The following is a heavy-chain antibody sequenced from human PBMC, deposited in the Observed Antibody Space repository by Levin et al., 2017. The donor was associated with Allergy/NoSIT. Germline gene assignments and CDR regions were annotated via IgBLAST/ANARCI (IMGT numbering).Heavy chain of an antibody. CDR3: AKQTGDTELDY. CDR2: ISGSGGST. V-gene: IGHV3-23*01. CDR1: GFTFSSYA. Sequence: GESLKISCAASGFTFSSYAMSWVRQAPGKGLEWVSAISGSGGSTYYADSVKGRFTISRDNSKNTLYLQMNSLRAEDTAVYYCAKQTGDTELDYWGQGTLVTVSS. J-gene: IGHJ4*02. D-gene: IGHD5-18*01.